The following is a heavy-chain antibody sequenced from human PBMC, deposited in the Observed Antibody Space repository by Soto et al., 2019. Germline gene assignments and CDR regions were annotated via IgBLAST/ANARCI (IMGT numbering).Heavy chain of an antibody. J-gene: IGHJ3*02. CDR3: GRGGLRIAVAGNDAVDI. D-gene: IGHD6-19*01. V-gene: IGHV3-66*01. Sequence: EVQLVESGGGLVQPGGSLRLSCAASGFTVSSNYMSWVRQAPGKGLEWVSVIYSGGSTYYADSVKGRFTISRDNPKNTLYLQMNSLRAEETAVYYCGRGGLRIAVAGNDAVDIWGQGTMVTVSS. CDR2: IYSGGST. CDR1: GFTVSSNY.